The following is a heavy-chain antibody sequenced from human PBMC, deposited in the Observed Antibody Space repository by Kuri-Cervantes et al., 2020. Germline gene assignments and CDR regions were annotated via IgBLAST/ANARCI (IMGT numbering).Heavy chain of an antibody. Sequence: GGSLRLSCAASGFTFSSYGMHWVRQAPGKGLEWVAVISYDGSNKYYADSVKGRFTISRDNSKNTLYLQMNSLRAEDTAVYYCAGDYDPMILWFGESYYYYGMDVWGQGTTVTVSS. CDR2: ISYDGSNK. V-gene: IGHV3-30*03. D-gene: IGHD3-10*01. J-gene: IGHJ6*02. CDR3: AGDYDPMILWFGESYYYYGMDV. CDR1: GFTFSSYG.